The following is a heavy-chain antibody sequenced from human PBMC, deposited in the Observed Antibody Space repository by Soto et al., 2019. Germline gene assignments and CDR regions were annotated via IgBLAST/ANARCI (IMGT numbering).Heavy chain of an antibody. J-gene: IGHJ6*02. Sequence: GGSLRLSCSASGFTFSDYAMHWVRQFPGKGLQYVSALSSSGGSAHYIDSVKDRFTISRDNSKNTLYLQMSSLRAEDTAVYYCFKTRLAARELMCYYYCMDFWGQGTTVTVSS. D-gene: IGHD3-10*01. CDR1: GFTFSDYA. V-gene: IGHV3-64D*06. CDR3: FKTRLAARELMCYYYCMDF. CDR2: LSSSGGSA.